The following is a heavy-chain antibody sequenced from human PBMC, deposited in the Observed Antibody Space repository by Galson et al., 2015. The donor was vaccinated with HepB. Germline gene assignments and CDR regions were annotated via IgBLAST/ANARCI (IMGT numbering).Heavy chain of an antibody. V-gene: IGHV3-21*04. D-gene: IGHD3-10*01. CDR1: GFTFSSYS. CDR3: ARDRGRGGSGSSFDY. Sequence: SLRLSCAASGFTFSSYSMNWVRQAPGKGLEWVSSISSSSSYIYYADSVKGRFTISRDNAKNSLYLQMNSLRAEDTAVYYCARDRGRGGSGSSFDYWGQGTLVTVSS. CDR2: ISSSSSYI. J-gene: IGHJ4*02.